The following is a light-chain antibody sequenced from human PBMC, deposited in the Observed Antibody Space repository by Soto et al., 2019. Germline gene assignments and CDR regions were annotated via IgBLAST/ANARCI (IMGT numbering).Light chain of an antibody. J-gene: IGLJ2*01. V-gene: IGLV4-69*01. CDR1: SGHSSYS. CDR2: VNSDDSH. Sequence: QLVLTQSPSASASLGASVTLTCTLSSGHSSYSIAWHQQQPDKGPRYLMKVNSDDSHNKGDGIPDRFSGSSSGAERYLTTASLQSEDEADYYCQTWDTGIQVFGGGTQLTVL. CDR3: QTWDTGIQV.